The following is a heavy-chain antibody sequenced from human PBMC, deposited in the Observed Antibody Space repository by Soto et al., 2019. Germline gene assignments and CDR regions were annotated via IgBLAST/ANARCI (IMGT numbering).Heavy chain of an antibody. Sequence: ASVKVSCKASGYTFTGYGITWVRQAPGQGLEWMGWISAYNGNTNYAQKLHGRVTMTTDTSTRTAYMELTSLRSDDTAVYYCASDHSSGWAYYYGMDVWGQGTTVTVSS. CDR1: GYTFTGYG. CDR2: ISAYNGNT. D-gene: IGHD6-19*01. J-gene: IGHJ6*02. CDR3: ASDHSSGWAYYYGMDV. V-gene: IGHV1-18*01.